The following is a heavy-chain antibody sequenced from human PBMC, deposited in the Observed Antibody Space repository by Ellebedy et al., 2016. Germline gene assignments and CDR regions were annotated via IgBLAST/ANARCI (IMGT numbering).Heavy chain of an antibody. Sequence: GGSLRLSCAASGFTFSTYWMSWVRQTQGKGLEWVATIKADGSEKYYVDSLEGRFTISRDNAKDSLYLQVNSLRAEDTAVYYFARDDGKRSVDYWGQGPLVTVSS. V-gene: IGHV3-7*01. CDR3: ARDDGKRSVDY. CDR1: GFTFSTYW. D-gene: IGHD1-1*01. CDR2: IKADGSEK. J-gene: IGHJ4*02.